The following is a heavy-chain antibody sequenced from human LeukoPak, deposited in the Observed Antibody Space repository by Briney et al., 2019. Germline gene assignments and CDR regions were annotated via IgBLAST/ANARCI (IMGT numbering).Heavy chain of an antibody. J-gene: IGHJ4*02. CDR2: IWYDGSNK. CDR3: ARARGVSSGYRPIDY. D-gene: IGHD3-22*01. Sequence: PGKSLKLSCAASGFTFSTSGMHWVRQAPGKGLEWVAVIWYDGSNKHYADSVKGRFSISRDNPKNTLYLQMNTLRAEDTAVYYCARARGVSSGYRPIDYWGQETLVTVSS. V-gene: IGHV3-33*01. CDR1: GFTFSTSG.